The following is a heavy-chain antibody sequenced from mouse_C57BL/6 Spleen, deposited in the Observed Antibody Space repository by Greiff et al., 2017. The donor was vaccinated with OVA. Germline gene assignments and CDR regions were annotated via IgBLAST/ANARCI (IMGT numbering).Heavy chain of an antibody. D-gene: IGHD3-2*02. V-gene: IGHV1-54*01. CDR2: INPGSGGT. CDR3: ARRDTAQATDY. J-gene: IGHJ2*01. Sequence: QVQLQQSGAELVRPGTSVKVSCKASGYAFTNYLIEWVKQRPGQGLEWIGVINPGSGGTNYNEKFKGKATLTADKSSSTAYMQLSSLTSEDSAVYFCARRDTAQATDYWGQGTTLTVSS. CDR1: GYAFTNYL.